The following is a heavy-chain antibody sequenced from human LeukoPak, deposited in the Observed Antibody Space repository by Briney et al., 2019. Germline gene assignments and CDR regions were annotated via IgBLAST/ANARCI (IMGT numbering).Heavy chain of an antibody. CDR1: GGSISSGPYY. CDR3: ARGQGATVPQVGKNWFDP. CDR2: ISTRGST. V-gene: IGHV4-61*02. Sequence: SETLSLTCTVSGGSISSGPYYWNWIRHPAGKGLEWIGRISTRGSTNYNTSLKSRVTISVDTSKNQFSLKLSSVTVADTAIYYCARGQGATVPQVGKNWFDPWGQGTRVTVSS. J-gene: IGHJ5*02. D-gene: IGHD1-26*01.